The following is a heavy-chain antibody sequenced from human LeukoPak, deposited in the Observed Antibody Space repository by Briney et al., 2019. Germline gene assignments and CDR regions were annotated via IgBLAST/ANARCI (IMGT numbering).Heavy chain of an antibody. D-gene: IGHD3-16*02. CDR2: INDNGGNT. V-gene: IGHV3-23*01. CDR3: AKPSGAIAVDY. J-gene: IGHJ4*02. CDR1: GFTFSSYA. Sequence: PEGSLRRSCAASGFTFSSYAMSWLRQAPGKGLEWVSAINDNGGNTYYADSVKGRFTISRDNSKNTLYLQMNSLRAEDTAVYYCAKPSGAIAVDYWGQGTLVTVS.